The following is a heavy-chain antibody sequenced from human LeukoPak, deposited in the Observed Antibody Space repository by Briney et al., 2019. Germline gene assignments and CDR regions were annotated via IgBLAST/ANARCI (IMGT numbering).Heavy chain of an antibody. J-gene: IGHJ4*02. V-gene: IGHV3-11*04. CDR2: ISSSGSTI. Sequence: GGSLRLSCAASGFTFSDYYMSWIRQAPGKGLEWVSYISSSGSTIYYADSVKGRFTISRDNAKNSLYLQVNSLRAEDTAVYYCARVAGTKYDFWSGYSHYFDYWGQGTLVTVSS. CDR1: GFTFSDYY. D-gene: IGHD3-3*01. CDR3: ARVAGTKYDFWSGYSHYFDY.